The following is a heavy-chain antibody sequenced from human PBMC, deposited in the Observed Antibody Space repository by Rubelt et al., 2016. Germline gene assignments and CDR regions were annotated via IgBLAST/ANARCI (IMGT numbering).Heavy chain of an antibody. J-gene: IGHJ3*01. CDR2: ISWNSGTK. Sequence: EVQLVESGGGLVQPGRSLRLSCVVSGFSFDDYAMHWVRQVPGKGLEWVASISWNSGTKDYGGSVKGRFTVSRDKAKNSLYLETNSLRVEDTALYYCAKGQRASVRTAFDVWGQGTMVTVSS. CDR1: GFSFDDYA. CDR3: AKGQRASVRTAFDV. V-gene: IGHV3-9*01. D-gene: IGHD6-25*01.